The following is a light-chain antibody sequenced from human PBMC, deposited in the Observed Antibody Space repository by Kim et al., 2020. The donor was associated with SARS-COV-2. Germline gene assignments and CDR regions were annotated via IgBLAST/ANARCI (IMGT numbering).Light chain of an antibody. CDR2: DVT. Sequence: QSALTQPASVSGSPGQSITISCTGTSSDVGAYNFVSWYQQHPGKAPKLMIYDVTKRPSGVSNRFSGSKSGSTASLTISGLHAEDEADYYCSSFTSISTYVFGTGTKVTVL. J-gene: IGLJ1*01. V-gene: IGLV2-14*01. CDR3: SSFTSISTYV. CDR1: SSDVGAYNF.